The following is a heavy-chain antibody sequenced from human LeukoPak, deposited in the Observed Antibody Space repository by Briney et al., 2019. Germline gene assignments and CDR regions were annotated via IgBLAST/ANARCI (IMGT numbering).Heavy chain of an antibody. CDR1: GFTFSIYA. J-gene: IGHJ4*02. V-gene: IGHV3-23*01. Sequence: GGSLRLSCAASGFTFSIYAMSWVRQAPGKGLEWVSVITGSGTYYADSVKGRFTISRDNSENTLYLQMNSLRAEDTAVYYCARASPPEFDSWGQGTLVTVSS. CDR2: ITGSGT. CDR3: ARASPPEFDS.